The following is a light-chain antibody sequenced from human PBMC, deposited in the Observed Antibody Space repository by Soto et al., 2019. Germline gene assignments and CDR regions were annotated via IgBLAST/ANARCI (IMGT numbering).Light chain of an antibody. V-gene: IGLV2-14*01. CDR3: CSYTSSTSYV. CDR2: DVT. CDR1: SSDVGGYNF. J-gene: IGLJ1*01. Sequence: QSALTQPASVSGSPGQSITISCTGTSSDVGGYNFVSWYQQHPGKAPKLMIYDVTTRPSGVSNRFSGPKSGTTASLTISGLQAEDEAYYYCCSYTSSTSYVFGTGTRSPS.